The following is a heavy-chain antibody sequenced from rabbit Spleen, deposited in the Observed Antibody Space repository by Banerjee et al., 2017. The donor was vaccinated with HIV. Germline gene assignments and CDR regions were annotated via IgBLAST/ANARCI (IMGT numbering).Heavy chain of an antibody. CDR2: IDPLFGIT. CDR3: ARDGAGGSYFAL. D-gene: IGHD8-1*01. CDR1: GFDFSRTG. V-gene: IGHV1S47*01. J-gene: IGHJ4*01. Sequence: QEQLVVSGGGLVQPGGSLKLSCKASGFDFSRTGVCWVRQAPGKGLEWIGCIDPLFGITDYANWVNGRFSISRENAQKTVFLQTTSLTAADTATSFWARDGAGGSYFALWGPGTLVTVS.